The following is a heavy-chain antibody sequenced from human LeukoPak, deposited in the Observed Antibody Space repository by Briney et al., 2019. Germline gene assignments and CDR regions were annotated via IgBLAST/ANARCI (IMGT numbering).Heavy chain of an antibody. CDR1: GGSISSGGYY. CDR2: IYYSGST. CDR3: ARDGRYFVRGGMDV. J-gene: IGHJ6*02. Sequence: SQTLSLTCTVSGGSISSGGYYWCWIRQHPGKGLEWIGYIYYSGSTYYNPSLKSRVTISVDTSKNQFSLKLSSVTAADTAVYYCARDGRYFVRGGMDVWGQGTTVTVSS. D-gene: IGHD3-9*01. V-gene: IGHV4-31*03.